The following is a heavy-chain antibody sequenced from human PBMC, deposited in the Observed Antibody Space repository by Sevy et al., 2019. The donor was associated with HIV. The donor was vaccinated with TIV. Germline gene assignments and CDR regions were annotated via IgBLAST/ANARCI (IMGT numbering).Heavy chain of an antibody. V-gene: IGHV3-53*01. Sequence: GGSLRLSCAVSGFPVSSSYMNWVRQAPGKGLEWVSVFYTGSKTDYADSGKGRFTMSRENSKNTLYLQMNGLRAEETAVYYCAREKNAYYYGLDVWGQGTTVTVSS. J-gene: IGHJ6*02. CDR2: FYTGSKT. CDR3: AREKNAYYYGLDV. CDR1: GFPVSSSY.